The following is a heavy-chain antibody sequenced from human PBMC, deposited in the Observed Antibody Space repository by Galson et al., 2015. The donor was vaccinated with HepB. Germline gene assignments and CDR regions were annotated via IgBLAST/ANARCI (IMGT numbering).Heavy chain of an antibody. CDR3: AKDLVLGWLQSTPDAFDI. CDR2: ISYDGSNK. J-gene: IGHJ3*02. Sequence: SLRLSCAASGFTFSSYGMHWVRQAPGKGLEWVAVISYDGSNKYYADSVKGRFTISRDNSKNTLYLQMNSLRAEDTAVYYCAKDLVLGWLQSTPDAFDIWGQGTMVTVSS. D-gene: IGHD5-24*01. V-gene: IGHV3-30*18. CDR1: GFTFSSYG.